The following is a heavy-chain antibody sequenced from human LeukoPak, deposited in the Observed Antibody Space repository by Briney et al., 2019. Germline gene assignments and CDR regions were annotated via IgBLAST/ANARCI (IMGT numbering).Heavy chain of an antibody. CDR1: GFTFSSYW. CDR3: ARRSGSYYIWFDP. Sequence: HPGGSLRLSCAASGFTFSSYWMHWVRHAPGKGLVWVSRINSDGSSTSYADSVKGRFTISRDNAKNTLYLQMNSLRAEDTAVYYCARRSGSYYIWFDPWGQGTLVTVSS. CDR2: INSDGSST. J-gene: IGHJ5*02. V-gene: IGHV3-74*01. D-gene: IGHD1-26*01.